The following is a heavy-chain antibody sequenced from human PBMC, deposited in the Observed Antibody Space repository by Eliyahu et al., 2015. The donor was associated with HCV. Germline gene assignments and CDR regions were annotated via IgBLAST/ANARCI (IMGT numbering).Heavy chain of an antibody. CDR1: GASISXRSYS. CDR3: ARQGAADNYGYVFDY. V-gene: IGHV4-39*01. D-gene: IGHD5-18*01. Sequence: QLQLQESGPGLVKPSETLSLXCTVSGASISXRSYSWGXIRQPPGKGLEWIGNFYYSGSTYYNPSLKSRVTISVDTSKNQFSLRLNSVTAADTAMYYCARQGAADNYGYVFDYWGQGTLVTVSS. CDR2: FYYSGST. J-gene: IGHJ4*02.